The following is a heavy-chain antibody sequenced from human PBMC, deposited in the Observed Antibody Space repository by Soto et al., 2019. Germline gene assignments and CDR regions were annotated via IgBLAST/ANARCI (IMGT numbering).Heavy chain of an antibody. D-gene: IGHD3-3*01. CDR2: IWYDGSNK. V-gene: IGHV3-33*01. CDR1: GFTFSSYG. CDR3: AATYRFLEWLPSHGMDV. Sequence: HPGGSLRLSCAASGFTFSSYGMHWVRQAPGKGLEWVAVIWYDGSNKYYADSVKGRFTISRDNSKNTLYLQMNSLRAEDTAVYYCAATYRFLEWLPSHGMDVWGQGTTVTVSS. J-gene: IGHJ6*02.